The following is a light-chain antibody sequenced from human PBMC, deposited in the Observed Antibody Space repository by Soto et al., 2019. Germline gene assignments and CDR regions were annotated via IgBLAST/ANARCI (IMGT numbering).Light chain of an antibody. V-gene: IGKV1-9*01. CDR3: QQLLSYPIT. J-gene: IGKJ5*01. CDR1: QGISSY. Sequence: DIQLTQSPSFLSASVGDRVTIPCRASQGISSYLAWYQQKPGKAPKILIYAASTLQSGVPLRFSGSGSGTSFTLTISSLQPEDFETYYCQQLLSYPITFGQGTRLEIK. CDR2: AAS.